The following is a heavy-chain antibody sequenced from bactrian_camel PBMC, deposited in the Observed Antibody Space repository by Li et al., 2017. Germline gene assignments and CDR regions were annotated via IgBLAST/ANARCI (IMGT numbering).Heavy chain of an antibody. CDR1: GSTFSVNW. V-gene: IGHV3S1*01. J-gene: IGHJ4*01. D-gene: IGHD5*01. CDR2: ISTSGGSA. Sequence: HVQLVESGGGLVQPGGSLRLSCVASGSTFSVNWMYWVRQAPGKGLEWVCAISTSGGSAYYADSVRGRFTISKDNAKNTMYLQMNNLRADDTAMYYCAIGLFADFGLGRGTQVTVS.